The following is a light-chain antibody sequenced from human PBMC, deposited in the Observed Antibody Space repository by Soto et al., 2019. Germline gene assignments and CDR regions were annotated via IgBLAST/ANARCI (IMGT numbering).Light chain of an antibody. Sequence: QSALTQAASVSGSPGQSITISCTGTSSDIGGSDYVSWYQKHPGKAPKVIIYEVSDRPSGVSDRFSGSKSGNTASLTISGLQAEDEADYYCCSYAGSSTPVVFGGGTKVTVL. CDR1: SSDIGGSDY. J-gene: IGLJ2*01. V-gene: IGLV2-14*01. CDR3: CSYAGSSTPVV. CDR2: EVS.